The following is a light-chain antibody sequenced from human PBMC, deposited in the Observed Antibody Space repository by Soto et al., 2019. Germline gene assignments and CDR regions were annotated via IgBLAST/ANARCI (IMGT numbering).Light chain of an antibody. CDR2: LNSDGSH. J-gene: IGLJ3*02. CDR1: SGLSTST. V-gene: IGLV4-69*01. CDR3: QTWGTGIHWV. Sequence: QSALTQSPSASASLGASVKLTCTLSSGLSTSTIAWHQQQPEKGPRYLMILNSDGSHSKGDGIPDRFSGSSSGAERYLTISSLQSEDEADYFCQTWGTGIHWVFGGGTKLTVL.